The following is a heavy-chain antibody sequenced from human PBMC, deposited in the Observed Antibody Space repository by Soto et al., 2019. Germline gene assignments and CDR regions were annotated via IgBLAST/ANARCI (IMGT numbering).Heavy chain of an antibody. V-gene: IGHV4-39*02. D-gene: IGHD3-10*01. J-gene: IGHJ5*02. Sequence: QLQLQESGPGLVRPTETLSLTCTVSGGSISTSVYYWGWVRQPPGRGLEWIGSFYLSGSTYYNSSLKSRLDISVDTSNNQFSLRLRSVTAADTGLYFCARDCPTNYYGTGIGWFDPWGQGTLVTVSS. CDR1: GGSISTSVYY. CDR2: FYLSGST. CDR3: ARDCPTNYYGTGIGWFDP.